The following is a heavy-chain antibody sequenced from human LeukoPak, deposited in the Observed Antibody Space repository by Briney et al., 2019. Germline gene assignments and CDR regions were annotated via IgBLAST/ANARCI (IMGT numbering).Heavy chain of an antibody. CDR1: GGTFSSYA. Sequence: ASVKVSCKASGGTFSSYAISWVRQAPGQGLEWMGGIIPIFGTANYAQKFRGRVTITADESTSTAYMELSSLRSEDTAVYYCASNGYCSGGSCAFDYWGQGTLVTVSS. J-gene: IGHJ4*02. CDR3: ASNGYCSGGSCAFDY. CDR2: IIPIFGTA. D-gene: IGHD2-15*01. V-gene: IGHV1-69*13.